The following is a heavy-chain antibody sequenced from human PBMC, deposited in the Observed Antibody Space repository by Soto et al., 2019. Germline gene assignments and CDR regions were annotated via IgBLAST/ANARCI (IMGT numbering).Heavy chain of an antibody. D-gene: IGHD3-10*01. V-gene: IGHV4-4*02. CDR2: AYHSGST. Sequence: QLQLQESGPGLVRPSGTLSLTCAVSGGFTSTNNWWGWVRQPPGKGLEWIGDAYHSGSTEYNPSLKSRVSISVDKSKNQISLKLISATAAVTAVYYCARSPPSSYYGGSGTFDYWGQGTLVTVSS. CDR1: GGFTSTNNW. J-gene: IGHJ4*02. CDR3: ARSPPSSYYGGSGTFDY.